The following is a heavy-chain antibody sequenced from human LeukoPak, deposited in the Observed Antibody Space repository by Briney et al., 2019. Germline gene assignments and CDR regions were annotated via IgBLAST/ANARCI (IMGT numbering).Heavy chain of an antibody. D-gene: IGHD2-21*02. CDR1: GFTFSSYS. Sequence: GGSLRLSCAASGFTFSSYSMNWVRQAPGKGLEWVSSISSSSSYIYYADSVKGRFTISRDNSKNTLYLQMNSLRAEDTAVYYCAKGKVTGNWFDPWGQGTLVTVSS. J-gene: IGHJ5*02. V-gene: IGHV3-21*04. CDR2: ISSSSSYI. CDR3: AKGKVTGNWFDP.